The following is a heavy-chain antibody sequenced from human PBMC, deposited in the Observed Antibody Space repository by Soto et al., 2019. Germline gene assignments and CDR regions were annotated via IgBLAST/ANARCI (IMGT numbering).Heavy chain of an antibody. CDR2: INWNGGST. V-gene: IGHV3-20*04. J-gene: IGHJ4*02. CDR3: ARGDIHSGSYPYYFDY. D-gene: IGHD1-26*01. Sequence: EVQLVESGGGVVRPGGSLRLSCAASGFTFDDYGMSWVRQAPGKGLEWVSGINWNGGSTGYADSVKGRFTISRDNXKXPLYLQMNSLRAEDTALYYCARGDIHSGSYPYYFDYWGQGTLVTVSS. CDR1: GFTFDDYG.